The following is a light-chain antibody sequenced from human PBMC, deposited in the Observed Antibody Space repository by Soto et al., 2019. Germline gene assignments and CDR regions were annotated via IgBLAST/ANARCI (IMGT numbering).Light chain of an antibody. Sequence: QSVLTQPRSVSVSPGQSVTISCTGTSSDVGGYNYVSWYQQHPGKAPKLMIYDVSKRPSGVPDRFSGSKSGNTASLTISGLQAEDEADYYCCSYAGSYTYVFGTGTRSPS. CDR3: CSYAGSYTYV. CDR1: SSDVGGYNY. CDR2: DVS. J-gene: IGLJ1*01. V-gene: IGLV2-11*01.